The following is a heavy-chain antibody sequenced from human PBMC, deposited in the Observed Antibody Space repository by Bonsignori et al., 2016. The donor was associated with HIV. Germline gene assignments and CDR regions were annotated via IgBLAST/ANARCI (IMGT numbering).Heavy chain of an antibody. Sequence: GSLRLSCAVYGGSFSGYYWSWIRQPPGKGLEWIGEINHSGSTNYNPSLKSRVTISVDTSKNQFSLKLSSVTAADTAVYYCARGSPYYYYDSSGYFYYYYYMDVWGKGTTVTVSS. CDR2: INHSGST. V-gene: IGHV4-34*01. J-gene: IGHJ6*03. D-gene: IGHD3-22*01. CDR3: ARGSPYYYYDSSGYFYYYYYMDV. CDR1: GGSFSGYY.